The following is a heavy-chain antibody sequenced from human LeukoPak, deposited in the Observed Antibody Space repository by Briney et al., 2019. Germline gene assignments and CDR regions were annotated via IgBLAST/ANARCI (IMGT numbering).Heavy chain of an antibody. CDR3: ARDRKGYFDWLLFYFDY. Sequence: SETTSLTCTVSGGFISSSSYYWGWIRHPPGKGLEWIGSIYYSGSTYYNPSLKSRVTISVDTSKNQFSLKLSSVTAADTAVYDCARDRKGYFDWLLFYFDYWGQGTLVIVSS. V-gene: IGHV4-39*07. CDR2: IYYSGST. J-gene: IGHJ4*02. D-gene: IGHD3-9*01. CDR1: GGFISSSSYY.